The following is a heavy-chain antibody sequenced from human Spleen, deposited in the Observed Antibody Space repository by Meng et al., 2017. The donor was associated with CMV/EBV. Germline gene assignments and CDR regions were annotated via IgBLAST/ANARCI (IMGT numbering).Heavy chain of an antibody. D-gene: IGHD6-19*01. CDR2: ISFDGSDT. V-gene: IGHV3-30*04. CDR3: ARDQYSSGWLPY. CDR1: GFSFTSYS. J-gene: IGHJ4*02. Sequence: CAASGFSFTSYSLHWVRQAPGKGLEWVAVISFDGSDTYYADSVKGRFTISRDNSEKMLYLQMNSLTHEDTAVYYCARDQYSSGWLPYWGQGTLVTVSS.